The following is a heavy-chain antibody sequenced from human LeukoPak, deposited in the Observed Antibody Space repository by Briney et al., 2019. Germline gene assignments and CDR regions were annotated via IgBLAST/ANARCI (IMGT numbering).Heavy chain of an antibody. J-gene: IGHJ4*02. CDR1: GYTFTGYY. D-gene: IGHD2-2*01. CDR2: IVVGSGDT. Sequence: GASVKVSCKASGYTFTGYYMHWVRQARGQRLEWLGWIVVGSGDTNYAQKFQERVTITRDMSTSTVYMELSSLRSEDTAVYYCAADRDCSSRSCDPHKFDHWGQGTLVTVSS. V-gene: IGHV1-58*02. CDR3: AADRDCSSRSCDPHKFDH.